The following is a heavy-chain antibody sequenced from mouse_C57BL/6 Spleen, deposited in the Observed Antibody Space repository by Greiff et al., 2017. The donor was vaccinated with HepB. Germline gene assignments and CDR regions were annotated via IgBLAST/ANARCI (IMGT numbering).Heavy chain of an antibody. CDR3: ARSPGTVVATGYYAMDY. Sequence: VQLQQSGPELVKPGASVKISCKASGYAFSSSWMNWVKQRPGKGLEWIGRIYPGDGDTNYNGKFKGKATLTADKSSSTAYMQLSSLTSEDSAVYFCARSPGTVVATGYYAMDYWGQGTSVTVSS. CDR1: GYAFSSSW. CDR2: IYPGDGDT. D-gene: IGHD1-1*01. J-gene: IGHJ4*01. V-gene: IGHV1-82*01.